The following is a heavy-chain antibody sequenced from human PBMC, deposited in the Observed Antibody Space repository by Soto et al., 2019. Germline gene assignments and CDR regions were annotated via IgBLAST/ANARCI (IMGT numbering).Heavy chain of an antibody. Sequence: LRLSCAASGFTFSSYSMNWVRQAPGKGLEWVSSISSSSSYIYYADSVKGRFTISRDNAKNSLYLQMNSLRAEDTAVYYCARDAPGIVVVPAAHYYYYGMDVWGQGTTVTVSS. CDR1: GFTFSSYS. CDR3: ARDAPGIVVVPAAHYYYYGMDV. D-gene: IGHD2-2*01. J-gene: IGHJ6*02. CDR2: ISSSSSYI. V-gene: IGHV3-21*01.